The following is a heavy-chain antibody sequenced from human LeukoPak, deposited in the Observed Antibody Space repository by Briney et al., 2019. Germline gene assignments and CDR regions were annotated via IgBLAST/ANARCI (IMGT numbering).Heavy chain of an antibody. D-gene: IGHD3-16*01. J-gene: IGHJ4*02. CDR1: GFTFSSYA. CDR3: AKGYYDYVWGSYYFDY. Sequence: GGSLRLSCAASGFTFSSYAMSWVRQAPGKGQEWVSAISGSGGSTYYADSVKGRFTISRDNSRDTLYLQMNSLRAEDTAVYYCAKGYYDYVWGSYYFDYWGQGTLVTVSS. V-gene: IGHV3-23*01. CDR2: ISGSGGST.